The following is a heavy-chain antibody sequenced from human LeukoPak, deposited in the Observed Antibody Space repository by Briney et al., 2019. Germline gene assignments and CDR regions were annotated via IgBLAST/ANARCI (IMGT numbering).Heavy chain of an antibody. J-gene: IGHJ4*02. CDR2: IKHDGSEK. Sequence: GGSLRLSCAASGFIFTGYFMSWVRQAPGKGLERVASIKHDGSEKYYVDSVRGRFTISRDNTKNLLYLQMSSLRAEDTAVYYCATDRGWRTSGYYLYYFEYWGQGTLVTFSS. V-gene: IGHV3-7*01. CDR3: ATDRGWRTSGYYLYYFEY. CDR1: GFIFTGYF. D-gene: IGHD3-3*01.